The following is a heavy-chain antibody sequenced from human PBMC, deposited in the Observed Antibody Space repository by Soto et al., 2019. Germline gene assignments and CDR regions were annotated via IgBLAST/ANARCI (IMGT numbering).Heavy chain of an antibody. CDR3: ARVRGIPADADY. D-gene: IGHD2-2*01. CDR2: ISAYNGNT. Sequence: QVQLVQSGAEVRKPGASVKVSCKASGYTFTTSGISWVRQAPGQGLEWMAMISAYNGNTNYAQKFQGRVTLTTGTPTSTAYMELRSLKPDDTATYYCARVRGIPADADYWGQGSLVTVSS. V-gene: IGHV1-18*01. CDR1: GYTFTTSG. J-gene: IGHJ4*02.